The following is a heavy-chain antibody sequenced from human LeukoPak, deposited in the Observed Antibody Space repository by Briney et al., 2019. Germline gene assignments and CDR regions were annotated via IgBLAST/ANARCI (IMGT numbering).Heavy chain of an antibody. J-gene: IGHJ4*02. CDR2: IRSNFYGGTT. CDR1: GFTFGDYA. Sequence: SLRLSCTASGFTFGDYAMSWVRQAPAKGLEWVVFIRSNFYGGTTDYDASVKGRFTISSDGSKSIAYLQMNSLKTEDTAVYYCTRGGGGDPVDYWGQGALVTVSS. CDR3: TRGGGGDPVDY. D-gene: IGHD3-16*01. V-gene: IGHV3-49*04.